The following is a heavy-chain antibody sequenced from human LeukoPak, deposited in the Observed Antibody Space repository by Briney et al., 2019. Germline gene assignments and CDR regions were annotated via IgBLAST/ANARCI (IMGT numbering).Heavy chain of an antibody. Sequence: TGGSLRLSCAASGFTFNDYTMHWVRQAPGKGLEWVSLISWDGGSTYYADSVKGRFTISRDNSKNTLYLQMNSLRVEDTAVYFCAKGRGSDPEFDCWGQGTLVTVSS. V-gene: IGHV3-43*01. D-gene: IGHD3-16*01. J-gene: IGHJ4*02. CDR1: GFTFNDYT. CDR3: AKGRGSDPEFDC. CDR2: ISWDGGST.